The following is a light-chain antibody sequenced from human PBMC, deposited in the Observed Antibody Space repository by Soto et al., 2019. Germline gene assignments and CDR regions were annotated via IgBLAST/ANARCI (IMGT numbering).Light chain of an antibody. J-gene: IGKJ5*01. Sequence: RVLNKASATLCLAPGYRATLSCRAIQSVDNSHVAWYQQRRGLPPRLLIYGASNRATGIPDRFSGSGSGADFTLTISRLEPEDFAVYFCQQYGNSPPGTLGQGTRLEI. CDR2: GAS. CDR1: QSVDNSH. CDR3: QQYGNSPPGT. V-gene: IGKV3-20*01.